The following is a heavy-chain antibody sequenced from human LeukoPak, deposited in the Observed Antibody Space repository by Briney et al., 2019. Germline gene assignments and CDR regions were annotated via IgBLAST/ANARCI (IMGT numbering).Heavy chain of an antibody. J-gene: IGHJ1*01. D-gene: IGHD3-22*01. CDR1: GFTFSSYW. Sequence: GGSLRLSCAASGFTFSSYWMHWVRQAPGKGLEWVAVISYDGSNKYYADSVKGRFTISRDNSKNTLYLQMNSLRAEDTAVYYCARSPYYYDSSGYRVGHAEYFQHWGQGTLVTVSS. CDR3: ARSPYYYDSSGYRVGHAEYFQH. CDR2: ISYDGSNK. V-gene: IGHV3-30*03.